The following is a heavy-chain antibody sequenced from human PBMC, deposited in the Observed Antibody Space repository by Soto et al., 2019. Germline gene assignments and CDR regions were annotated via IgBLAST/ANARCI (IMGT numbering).Heavy chain of an antibody. J-gene: IGHJ3*02. CDR1: GFTFSSQS. CDR2: IGSSSRSI. Sequence: EVQLVESGGGLVKPGGSLRLSCAASGFTFSSQSMNWVRQAPGKGLEWVSSIGSSSRSIYYADSVKGRFTISRDNAKNSLYLQMNSLRAEDTALYYCARETTEAFDIWGQGTMVTVSS. CDR3: ARETTEAFDI. D-gene: IGHD1-1*01. V-gene: IGHV3-21*01.